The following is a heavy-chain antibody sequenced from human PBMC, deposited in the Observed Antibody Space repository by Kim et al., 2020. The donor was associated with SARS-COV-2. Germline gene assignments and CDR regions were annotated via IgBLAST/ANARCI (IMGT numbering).Heavy chain of an antibody. Sequence: SVKVSCKASGGTFSSYAISWVRQAPGQGLEWMGRIIPILGIANYAQKFQGRVTITADKSTSTAYMELSSLRSEDTAVYYCARDSHRYYGSGSYLDYWGQ. V-gene: IGHV1-69*04. CDR1: GGTFSSYA. CDR2: IIPILGIA. CDR3: ARDSHRYYGSGSYLDY. J-gene: IGHJ4*02. D-gene: IGHD3-10*01.